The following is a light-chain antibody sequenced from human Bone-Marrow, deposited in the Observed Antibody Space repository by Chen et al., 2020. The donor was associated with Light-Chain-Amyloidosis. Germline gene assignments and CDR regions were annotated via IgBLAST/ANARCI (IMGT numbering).Light chain of an antibody. V-gene: IGLV1-40*01. Sequence: QSVLTQPPSVSGAPGQRVTISCTGSDSNTGAGYDVHWYQQLPGTAHKLLIYGNSKRPSGVPDRFSGSKSGTSASLAITGLQAEDEADYYCQSYDSRLSGYVFGTGTKVTVL. J-gene: IGLJ1*01. CDR1: DSNTGAGYD. CDR3: QSYDSRLSGYV. CDR2: GNS.